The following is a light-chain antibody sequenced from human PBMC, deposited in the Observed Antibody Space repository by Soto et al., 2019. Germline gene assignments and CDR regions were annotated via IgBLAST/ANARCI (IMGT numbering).Light chain of an antibody. Sequence: EIVMTQSPAILSVSPGERATLSCRASQSVGSSYLAWYLQKPGQAPRLLIYGASDRATGIPDRFSGSGSGTDFTLTISRLEPEDFALYFCQQYGSSAPITFGQGTRLEIK. CDR2: GAS. CDR3: QQYGSSAPIT. J-gene: IGKJ5*01. V-gene: IGKV3-20*01. CDR1: QSVGSSY.